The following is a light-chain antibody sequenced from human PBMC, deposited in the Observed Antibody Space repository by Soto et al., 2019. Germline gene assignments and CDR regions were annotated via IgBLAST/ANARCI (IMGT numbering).Light chain of an antibody. CDR2: SDN. V-gene: IGLV1-44*01. J-gene: IGLJ2*01. CDR1: SSNIGSYT. CDR3: AAWDDSLNGLL. Sequence: QSVLTQPPSASGTPGQRVTISCSGSSSNIGSYTVNWYQQLPGTAPKLLIYSDNQRPSGVPDRFSGFKSGTSASLAISGLQSEDEADYYCAAWDDSLNGLLFGGGTKLTVL.